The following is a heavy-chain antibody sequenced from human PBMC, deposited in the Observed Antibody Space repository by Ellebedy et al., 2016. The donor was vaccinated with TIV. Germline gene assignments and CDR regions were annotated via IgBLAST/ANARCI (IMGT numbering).Heavy chain of an antibody. CDR3: ARVDYDFWSGYYPYGMDV. V-gene: IGHV3-48*02. Sequence: GGSLRLSXAASGFTFSSYAMSWVRQAPGKGLEWVSAISSSSSTIYYADSVKGRFTISRDNAKNSLYLQMNSLRDEDTAVYYCARVDYDFWSGYYPYGMDVWGQGTTVTVSS. D-gene: IGHD3-3*01. CDR1: GFTFSSYA. CDR2: ISSSSSTI. J-gene: IGHJ6*02.